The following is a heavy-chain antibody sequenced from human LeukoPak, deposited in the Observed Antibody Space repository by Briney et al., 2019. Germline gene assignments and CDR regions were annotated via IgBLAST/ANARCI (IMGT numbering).Heavy chain of an antibody. J-gene: IGHJ5*02. Sequence: GGSLRLSCAASGVTFRTYWMHWVRQAPGKGLVWVSRINSGGSSTTYADSVKGRFTVSRDNAKNTLYLQMNSLRADYTAVYYCSGISSWNWFDPWGQGTLVTVSS. V-gene: IGHV3-74*01. CDR3: SGISSWNWFDP. CDR2: INSGGSST. CDR1: GVTFRTYW. D-gene: IGHD6-13*01.